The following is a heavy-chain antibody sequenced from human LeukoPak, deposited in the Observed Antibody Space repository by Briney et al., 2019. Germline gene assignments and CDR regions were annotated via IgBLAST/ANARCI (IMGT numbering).Heavy chain of an antibody. D-gene: IGHD5-24*01. J-gene: IGHJ4*02. CDR1: GFMFNNFA. Sequence: GGSLRLSCAASGFMFNNFAMSWVRQAPGRGLEWVSGISGSGGTTSYADSVKGRFTISRDNSKNTLYLQTTSLRAEDTAIYYCAKGSRRDGYSYNFDYWGQGTLVTVSS. CDR2: ISGSGGTT. CDR3: AKGSRRDGYSYNFDY. V-gene: IGHV3-23*01.